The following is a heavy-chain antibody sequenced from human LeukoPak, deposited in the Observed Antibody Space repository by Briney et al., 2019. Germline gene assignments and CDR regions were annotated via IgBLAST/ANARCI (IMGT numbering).Heavy chain of an antibody. J-gene: IGHJ3*02. V-gene: IGHV1-2*02. CDR2: INPNSGGT. Sequence: ASVKVSCTASGYTFTGYYMHWVRQAPGQGLEWMGWINPNSGGTNYAQKFQGRVTMTRDTSISTAYMELSRLRSDDTAVYYCATDYDIPDAFDIWGQGTMVTVSS. D-gene: IGHD3-9*01. CDR1: GYTFTGYY. CDR3: ATDYDIPDAFDI.